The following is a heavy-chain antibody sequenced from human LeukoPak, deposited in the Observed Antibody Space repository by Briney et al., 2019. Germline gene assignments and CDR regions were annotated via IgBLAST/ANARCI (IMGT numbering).Heavy chain of an antibody. CDR1: GGSISSSNW. D-gene: IGHD6-13*01. Sequence: SGTLSLTCAVSGGSISSSNWWSWVRQPPGKGLEWIGEIYHSGSTNYNPSLKSRVTISVDKSKNQFSLKLSSVTAADTAVYYCARAPLIAAAGMLGFVDYWGQGTLVTVSS. CDR3: ARAPLIAAAGMLGFVDY. CDR2: IYHSGST. J-gene: IGHJ4*02. V-gene: IGHV4-4*02.